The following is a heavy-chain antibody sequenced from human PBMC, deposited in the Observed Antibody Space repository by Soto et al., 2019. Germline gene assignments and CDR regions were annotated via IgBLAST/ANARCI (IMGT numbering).Heavy chain of an antibody. CDR3: ARSTVTTPNFDY. CDR1: GGSISSGGYY. D-gene: IGHD4-17*01. V-gene: IGHV4-31*03. Sequence: SETLSLTCTVSGGSISSGGYYWSWIRQHPGKGLEWIGYIYYSGSTYYNPSLKSRVTISVDTSKNQFSLKLSSVTAADTAVYYCARSTVTTPNFDYWGQGTLVTVSS. CDR2: IYYSGST. J-gene: IGHJ4*02.